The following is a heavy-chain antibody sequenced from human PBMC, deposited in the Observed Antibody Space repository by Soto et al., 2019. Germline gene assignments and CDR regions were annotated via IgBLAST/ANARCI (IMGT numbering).Heavy chain of an antibody. CDR3: AIDAGPIRFLEWSAAFDI. J-gene: IGHJ3*02. V-gene: IGHV3-21*01. D-gene: IGHD3-3*01. CDR1: IFTFRSHS. Sequence: GSLGLSVAAYIFTFRSHSMNWVREAPEKGLEWVSSISSISISIYYADSVKGRFTISRDNAKDSLYLQMNSLRAEATAVYYCAIDAGPIRFLEWSAAFDISGQGSIVTLSS. CDR2: ISSISISI.